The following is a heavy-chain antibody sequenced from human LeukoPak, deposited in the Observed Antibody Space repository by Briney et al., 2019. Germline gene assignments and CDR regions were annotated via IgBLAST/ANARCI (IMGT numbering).Heavy chain of an antibody. CDR1: GFTFSTYW. J-gene: IGHJ4*02. D-gene: IGHD3-10*01. V-gene: IGHV3-74*01. Sequence: GGSLRLSCAASGFTFSTYWMHWVRQAPGKGLVWVSRINTDGRNTNYADSVKGRFTISRDNAKSTLYLQVNSLRAEDTAVYYCARGKPHYYSSGTKIDYWGQGTLVTVSS. CDR3: ARGKPHYYSSGTKIDY. CDR2: INTDGRNT.